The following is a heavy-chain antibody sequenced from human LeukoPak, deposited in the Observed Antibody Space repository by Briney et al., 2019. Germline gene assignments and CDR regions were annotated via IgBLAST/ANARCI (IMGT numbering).Heavy chain of an antibody. V-gene: IGHV4-31*03. J-gene: IGHJ5*02. CDR2: IYYSGST. D-gene: IGHD1-1*01. CDR1: GGSISSGGYY. CDR3: AKHLAGTTENWFDP. Sequence: SETLSLTCTVSGGSISSGGYYWSWIRQHPGKGLEWIGYIYYSGSTYYNPSLKSRVTISVDTSKNQFSLKLSSVTAADTAVYYCAKHLAGTTENWFDPWGQGTLVTVSS.